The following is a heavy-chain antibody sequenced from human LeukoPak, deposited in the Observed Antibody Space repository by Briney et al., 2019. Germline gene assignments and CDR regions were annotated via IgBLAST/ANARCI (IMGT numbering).Heavy chain of an antibody. CDR1: GYTFINYG. CDR3: ARPTYHDTSGYYLGDYFDY. D-gene: IGHD3-22*01. V-gene: IGHV1-18*01. Sequence: GASVKVSCKASGYTFINYGTNWVRQAPGQGLEWMGWSSAYNGNTNYAQKFQGRVTMTTDTSTNTAYMELRSLRSDDTAVYYCARPTYHDTSGYYLGDYFDYWGQGTLVTVSS. J-gene: IGHJ4*02. CDR2: SSAYNGNT.